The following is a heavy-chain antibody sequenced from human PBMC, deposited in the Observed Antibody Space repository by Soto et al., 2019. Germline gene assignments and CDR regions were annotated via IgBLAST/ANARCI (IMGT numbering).Heavy chain of an antibody. Sequence: ASVKVSCKASGYTFTGYYMHWVRQAPGQGLEWMGWINPNSGGTNYAQKFQGRVTMTRDTSISTAYMELSRLRSDDTAVYYCARGSVGATKGPSLPFDYWGQGTLVTVSS. J-gene: IGHJ4*02. CDR1: GYTFTGYY. D-gene: IGHD1-26*01. V-gene: IGHV1-2*02. CDR2: INPNSGGT. CDR3: ARGSVGATKGPSLPFDY.